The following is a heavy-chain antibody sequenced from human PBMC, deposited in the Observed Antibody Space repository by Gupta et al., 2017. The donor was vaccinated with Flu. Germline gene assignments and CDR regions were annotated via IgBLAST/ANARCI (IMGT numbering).Heavy chain of an antibody. CDR3: ARDSSGSDQYLDAFDI. J-gene: IGHJ3*02. V-gene: IGHV4-59*01. Sequence: QVQLQESGPGLVKPSETLSLTCTVSGGSISSYYWSWIRQPPGKGLEWIGYIYYSGRTNYNPSLKSRVTISVDTSKNQFSLKLSSVTAAETAVYYCARDSSGSDQYLDAFDIGGQGTMVTVSS. CDR1: GGSISSYY. CDR2: IYYSGRT. D-gene: IGHD1-26*01.